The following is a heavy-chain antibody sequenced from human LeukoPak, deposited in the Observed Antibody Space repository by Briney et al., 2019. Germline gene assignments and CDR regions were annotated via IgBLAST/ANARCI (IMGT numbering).Heavy chain of an antibody. V-gene: IGHV4-39*01. CDR3: ARIPGAFDI. CDR1: GGSISTGSYY. Sequence: SETLSLTCTVSGGSISTGSYYWGWIRQPPGKGLEWIGEIYYSGSTYYNPTLKSRVTISVDTSKNQFSLKLSSVTAADTAVYYCARIPGAFDIWGQGTMVTVSS. CDR2: IYYSGST. J-gene: IGHJ3*02.